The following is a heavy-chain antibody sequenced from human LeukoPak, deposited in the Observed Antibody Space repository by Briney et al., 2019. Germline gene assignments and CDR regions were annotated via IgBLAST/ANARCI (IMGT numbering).Heavy chain of an antibody. D-gene: IGHD6-13*01. CDR1: GYTFSNYV. CDR2: IIPIFGTA. V-gene: IGHV1-69*13. J-gene: IGHJ4*02. CDR3: ARSGSEQLVFTADY. Sequence: SVKVSCKASGYTFSNYVLTWVRQAPGQGLEWMGGIIPIFGTANYAQKFQGRVTITADESTSTAYMELSSLRSEDTAVYYCARSGSEQLVFTADYWGQGTLVTVSS.